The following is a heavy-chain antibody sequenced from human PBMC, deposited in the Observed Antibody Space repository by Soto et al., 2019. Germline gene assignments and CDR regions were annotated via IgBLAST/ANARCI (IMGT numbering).Heavy chain of an antibody. CDR3: ARHPTTDKFKNVLAV. D-gene: IGHD1-1*01. CDR2: IYYTGTT. Sequence: SETLSLTCTVSGGSVSGYYWSWIRQPPGKGLEWIGYIYYTGTTIYSPSLERRVTLSVDRAKDQVSLKLTSVTPADTAVYYCARHPTTDKFKNVLAVWGQGTMVPVSS. J-gene: IGHJ6*02. V-gene: IGHV4-59*08. CDR1: GGSVSGYY.